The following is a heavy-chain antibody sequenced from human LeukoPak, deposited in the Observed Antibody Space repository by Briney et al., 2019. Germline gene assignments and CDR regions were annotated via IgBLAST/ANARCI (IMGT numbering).Heavy chain of an antibody. Sequence: SETLSLTCAVYGGSFSGYYWSWIRQPPGKGLEWIGEINHSGSTNYNPSLKSRVTISVDTSKNQFSLKLSSVTAADTAVYYCARHGPSKELPYNWFDPWGQGTLVTVSS. D-gene: IGHD1-7*01. CDR1: GGSFSGYY. V-gene: IGHV4-34*01. CDR3: ARHGPSKELPYNWFDP. CDR2: INHSGST. J-gene: IGHJ5*02.